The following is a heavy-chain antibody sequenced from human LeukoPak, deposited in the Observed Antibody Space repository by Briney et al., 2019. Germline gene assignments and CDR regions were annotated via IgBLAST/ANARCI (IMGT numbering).Heavy chain of an antibody. V-gene: IGHV4-38-2*02. CDR1: GYSISSGYY. D-gene: IGHD4-23*01. J-gene: IGHJ3*02. CDR3: ARDYGGNDDAFDI. Sequence: PSETLSLTCAVSGYSISSGYYWGWIRQPPGKGLEWIGSIYHSGNTYYNPSLKSRVTISVDTSMNQFSLKLSSVTAADTAVYYCARDYGGNDDAFDIWGQGTMVTVSS. CDR2: IYHSGNT.